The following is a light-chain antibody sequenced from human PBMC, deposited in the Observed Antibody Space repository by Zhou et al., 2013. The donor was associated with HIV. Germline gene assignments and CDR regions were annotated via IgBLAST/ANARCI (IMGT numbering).Light chain of an antibody. Sequence: DIQMTQSPSSLSASAGDRVTITCRASQSISNYLNWYQQKPGKAPKLLIYAASSLQSGVPSRFSGSGSGTDFTLTIGSLQPEDFATYYCQQSNSFPFTFGLGPKWIS. J-gene: IGKJ3*01. V-gene: IGKV1-39*01. CDR3: QQSNSFPFT. CDR2: AAS. CDR1: QSISNY.